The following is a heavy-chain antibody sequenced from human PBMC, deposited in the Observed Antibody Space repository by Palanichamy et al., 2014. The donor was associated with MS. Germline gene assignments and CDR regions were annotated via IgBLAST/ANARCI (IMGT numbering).Heavy chain of an antibody. CDR2: IKHDGGEK. V-gene: IGHV3-7*01. Sequence: VQLVESGGGLVQPGESLRLSCAASGFVFSPYWMSWVRQAPGKGLEWVANIKHDGGEKFYVDSVKGRFTISRDNAKNSLYLQMNSLRVDDTAVYYCARGGGFCPGGVCYGGPDYWGPGTLVIVSS. CDR1: GFVFSPYW. D-gene: IGHD2-8*02. CDR3: ARGGGFCPGGVCYGGPDY. J-gene: IGHJ4*02.